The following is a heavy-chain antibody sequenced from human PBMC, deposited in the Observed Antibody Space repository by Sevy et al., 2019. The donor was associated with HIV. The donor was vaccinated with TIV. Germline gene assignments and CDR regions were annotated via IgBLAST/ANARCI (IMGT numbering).Heavy chain of an antibody. D-gene: IGHD3-22*01. CDR2: ISGSGTRT. Sequence: GSLRLSCAVSGFSFDSYGMTWVRQAPGKGLEWVSGISGSGTRTYYADSVKGRFSISRDNSKNRLYLQMNSLRSEDTAIYYCAKGGGGHYDPDEIGYYFYYYNMDVWGKRTTVTVSS. J-gene: IGHJ6*03. CDR1: GFSFDSYG. V-gene: IGHV3-23*01. CDR3: AKGGGGHYDPDEIGYYFYYYNMDV.